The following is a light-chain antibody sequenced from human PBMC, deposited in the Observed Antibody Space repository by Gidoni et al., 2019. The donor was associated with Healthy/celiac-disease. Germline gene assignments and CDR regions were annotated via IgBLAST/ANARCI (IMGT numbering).Light chain of an antibody. V-gene: IGKV3-11*01. CDR2: DAS. CDR1: QSVSIY. J-gene: IGKJ4*01. Sequence: EPVLTQHPATLSLSPGERATLTCRASQSVSIYLAWYQQQPGQAPTLLIYDASNRATGIPARFSGSGSGTDFTLTISSLEPEDFAVYYCQQRSNWPPRLTFXGXTKVEIK. CDR3: QQRSNWPPRLT.